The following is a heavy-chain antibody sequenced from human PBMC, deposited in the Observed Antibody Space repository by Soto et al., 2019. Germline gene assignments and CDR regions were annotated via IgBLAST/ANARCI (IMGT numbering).Heavy chain of an antibody. V-gene: IGHV3-48*03. J-gene: IGHJ6*02. CDR2: ISSSGSTI. Sequence: PEGSLRLSCAASGFTFSSYEMNWVRQAPGKGLEWVSYISSSGSTIYYADSVKGRFTISRDNAKNSLYLQMNSLRAEDTAVYYCARSSRYYYYVMDLWAEGTKVTVSS. D-gene: IGHD6-25*01. CDR3: ARSSRYYYYVMDL. CDR1: GFTFSSYE.